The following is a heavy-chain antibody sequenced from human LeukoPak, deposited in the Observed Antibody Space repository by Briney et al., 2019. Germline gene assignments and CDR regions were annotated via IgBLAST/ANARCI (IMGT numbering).Heavy chain of an antibody. J-gene: IGHJ5*02. Sequence: SVKVSCKAAGGTFSSYAISWVRQAPGQGLEWMGGIIPIFGTANYAQKFQGRVTITADEFTSTPYMELSSLRSEDTAVYYCARKTVVVPAAILGWFDPWGQGTLVTVSS. CDR3: ARKTVVVPAAILGWFDP. V-gene: IGHV1-69*13. CDR1: GGTFSSYA. CDR2: IIPIFGTA. D-gene: IGHD2-2*01.